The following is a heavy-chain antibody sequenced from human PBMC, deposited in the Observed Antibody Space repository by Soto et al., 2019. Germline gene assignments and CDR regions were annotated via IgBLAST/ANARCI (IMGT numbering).Heavy chain of an antibody. CDR3: ARGLGGLDP. D-gene: IGHD3-16*01. V-gene: IGHV6-1*01. CDR1: GYSVSSNSAA. Sequence: PSQTLSLTCDISGYSVSSNSAAWNWIRQSPSRGLEWLGRTYYRSKWYNDYGVSVKSRIIINADTSKNHFSLQLNSVTPDDTAVYYCARGLGGLDPWGQGTLVTVSS. J-gene: IGHJ5*02. CDR2: TYYRSKWYN.